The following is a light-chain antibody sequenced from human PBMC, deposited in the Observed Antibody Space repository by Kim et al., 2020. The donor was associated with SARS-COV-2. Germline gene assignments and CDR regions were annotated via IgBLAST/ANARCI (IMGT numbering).Light chain of an antibody. Sequence: DIQMTQSPSSLSASVGDRVTLTCRASQTISNSLNWFQGKPGQAPKLLMFAASSLEGGIPSRFSGGGSGTDFTLTISSLQPEDFATYYCQQSYTTPFTFGQGTKLEI. CDR2: AAS. V-gene: IGKV1-39*01. CDR3: QQSYTTPFT. J-gene: IGKJ2*01. CDR1: QTISNS.